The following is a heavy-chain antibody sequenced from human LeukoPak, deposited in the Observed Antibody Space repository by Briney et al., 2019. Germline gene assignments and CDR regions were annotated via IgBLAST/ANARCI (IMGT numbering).Heavy chain of an antibody. CDR3: ARDKGRGAFDI. CDR2: IWYDGSDK. V-gene: IGHV3-33*01. J-gene: IGHJ3*02. Sequence: GRSLRLSCAASGFTFSRYGMHWVRQAPGKGLEWVAVIWYDGSDKYYADSVKGRFTISRDNSKNTLYLQMNSLRAEDTAVYYCARDKGRGAFDIWGQGTMVTVSS. CDR1: GFTFSRYG. D-gene: IGHD3-10*01.